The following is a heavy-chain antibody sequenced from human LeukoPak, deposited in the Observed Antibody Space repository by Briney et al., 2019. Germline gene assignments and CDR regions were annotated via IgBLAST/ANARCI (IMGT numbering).Heavy chain of an antibody. Sequence: SQTPSLTCTVSGGSISSGSYYWSWIRQPAGKGLEWIGRIYTSGSTNYNPSLKSRVTISVDTSKNQFSLKLSSVTAADTAVYYCAGYDFWSALDYWGQGTLVTVSS. D-gene: IGHD3-3*01. J-gene: IGHJ4*02. CDR1: GGSISSGSYY. CDR3: AGYDFWSALDY. V-gene: IGHV4-61*02. CDR2: IYTSGST.